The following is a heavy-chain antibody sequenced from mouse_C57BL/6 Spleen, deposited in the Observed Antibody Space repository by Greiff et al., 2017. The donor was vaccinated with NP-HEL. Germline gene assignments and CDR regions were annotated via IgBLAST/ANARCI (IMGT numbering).Heavy chain of an antibody. CDR1: GYSFTDYN. D-gene: IGHD4-1*01. Sequence: EVQLQQSGPELVQPGASVKLSCKASGYSFTDYNMNWVKQITGKSLEWIGVINPNYGTTCYNQTFKGKATLTVDQASSTAYMQINSLTSEDAAVYYCARSPQSGTRDYWGQGTTLTVSS. V-gene: IGHV1-39*01. CDR3: ARSPQSGTRDY. CDR2: INPNYGTT. J-gene: IGHJ2*01.